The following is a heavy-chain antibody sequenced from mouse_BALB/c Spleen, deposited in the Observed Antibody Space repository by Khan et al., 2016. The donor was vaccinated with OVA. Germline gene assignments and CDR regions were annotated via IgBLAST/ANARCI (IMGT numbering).Heavy chain of an antibody. V-gene: IGHV3-2*02. CDR2: ISYSGNT. CDR1: GYSITSDYA. J-gene: IGHJ2*02. CDR3: ARVYGGDFDY. D-gene: IGHD1-1*01. Sequence: EVKLKESGPGLVKPSQSLSLTCTVTGYSITSDYAWNWIRQFPGNKLEWMGFISYSGNTKYNPSLKSRFSITRDTSKNQFFLPLNSVTTEDTATYYCARVYGGDFDYWGQGTSLTVSS.